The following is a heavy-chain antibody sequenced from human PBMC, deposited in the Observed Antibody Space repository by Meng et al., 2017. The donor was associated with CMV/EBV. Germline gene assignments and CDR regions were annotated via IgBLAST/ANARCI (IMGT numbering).Heavy chain of an antibody. CDR1: GFTFDDYA. J-gene: IGHJ4*02. CDR3: AKDMSSGGDYEGVDY. Sequence: SLKISCAASGFTFDDYAMHWVRQAPGKGLEWVSCISWNSGSIGYADSVKGRFTISRDNAKNSLYLQMNSLRAEDTALYYCAKDMSSGGDYEGVDYWGQGTLVTVSS. D-gene: IGHD4-17*01. V-gene: IGHV3-9*01. CDR2: ISWNSGSI.